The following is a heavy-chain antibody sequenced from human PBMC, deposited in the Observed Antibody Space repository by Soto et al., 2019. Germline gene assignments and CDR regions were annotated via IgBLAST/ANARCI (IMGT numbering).Heavy chain of an antibody. V-gene: IGHV3-23*01. Sequence: GGSLRLSCAASGFTFSSYAMSWVRQAPGKGLEWVSAISGSCGSTYYADSVKGRFTISRDNSKNTLYLQMNSLRAEDTAVYYCAKEHPPFGGSYPYFDYWGQGTLVTASS. CDR3: AKEHPPFGGSYPYFDY. CDR1: GFTFSSYA. J-gene: IGHJ4*02. D-gene: IGHD1-26*01. CDR2: ISGSCGST.